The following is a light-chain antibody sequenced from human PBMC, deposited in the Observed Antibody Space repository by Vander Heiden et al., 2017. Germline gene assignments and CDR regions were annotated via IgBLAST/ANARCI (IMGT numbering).Light chain of an antibody. V-gene: IGLV1-47*01. CDR3: ATWDDSLGAVV. CDR2: GSY. J-gene: IGLJ2*01. CDR1: SSNTGNNY. Sequence: QSALTQQPSSSGILGQGVAISFSGSSSNTGNNYVNLYQQLPGTAPQILIYGSYERPSGVPARFSGSKSGTSASLAISGLRSEDEADYYCATWDDSLGAVVFGGGTKLTVL.